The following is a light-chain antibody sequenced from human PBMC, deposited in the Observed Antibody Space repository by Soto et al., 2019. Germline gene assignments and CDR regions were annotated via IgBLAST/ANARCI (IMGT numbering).Light chain of an antibody. CDR3: ISYASINTYG. V-gene: IGLV2-14*01. Sequence: QSVLTQPASVSGSPGQSITISCTGTSSDVGGYDYVSWYQQHPGKAPKLMIYDVTNRPSGVSNRFSGSKSGNTASLTFFGLQAEDEADYYCISYASINTYGFGTGTKVTVL. CDR1: SSDVGGYDY. J-gene: IGLJ1*01. CDR2: DVT.